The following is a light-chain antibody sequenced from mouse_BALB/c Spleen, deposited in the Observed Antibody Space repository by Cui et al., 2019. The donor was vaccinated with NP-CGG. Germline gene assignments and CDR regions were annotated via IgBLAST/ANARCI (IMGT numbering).Light chain of an antibody. J-gene: IGLJ1*01. CDR2: GTN. CDR3: ALWYSNHWV. CDR1: TGAVTTSNY. Sequence: QAVVTQESALTTSPGETVTFTCRSSTGAVTTSNYANWVQEKPDHLFTGLIGGTNNRAPGVPARFSGSLIGDNAALTITGAQTEDEAIYFCALWYSNHWVFGGGTKLTVL. V-gene: IGLV1*01.